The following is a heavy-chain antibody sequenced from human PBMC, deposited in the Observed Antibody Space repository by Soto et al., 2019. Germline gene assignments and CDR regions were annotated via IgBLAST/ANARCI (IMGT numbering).Heavy chain of an antibody. CDR2: ISASGST. J-gene: IGHJ5*02. CDR1: GGSISDGYY. D-gene: IGHD3-22*01. CDR3: ARRDRSGFSYWLDT. Sequence: SETLSLTCTVSGGSISDGYYWTWIRQHPGKGLEWIGSISASGSTSYNPSLKSRLTVSVDKSKNQFSLNLRSVTAADTAVYYCARRDRSGFSYWLDTWGQGTLVTVSS. V-gene: IGHV4-31*03.